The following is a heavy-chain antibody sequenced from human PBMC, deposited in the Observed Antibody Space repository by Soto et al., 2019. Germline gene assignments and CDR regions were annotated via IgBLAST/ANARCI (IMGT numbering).Heavy chain of an antibody. V-gene: IGHV1-69*01. CDR3: GRGVGSLGRSRGWSDYPFDV. CDR2: IVPLPGTT. J-gene: IGHJ3*01. CDR1: GGTFTKYA. Sequence: QVQLVQSGAAVRKPGSSVKVSCKASGGTFTKYAITWVRQAPRQGLEWMGGIVPLPGTTNYAQKFRGRVTMSADESTSTAYLELSSLRCEDTAVNYCGRGVGSLGRSRGWSDYPFDVWGQGTMVIVSS. D-gene: IGHD6-19*01.